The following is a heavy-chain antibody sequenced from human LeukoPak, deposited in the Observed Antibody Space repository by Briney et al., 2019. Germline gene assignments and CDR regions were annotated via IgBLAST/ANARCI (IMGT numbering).Heavy chain of an antibody. CDR2: IKQDGSEK. J-gene: IGHJ4*02. Sequence: GGSLRLTCAAPGFTFSSYWMSWVRQAPGKGLEWVANIKQDGSEKHYVDSVKGRFTISRDNAKNSLYLQMNSLRAEDTAVYYCASLVVVVAASDYWGQGTLVTVSS. D-gene: IGHD2-15*01. CDR1: GFTFSSYW. CDR3: ASLVVVVAASDY. V-gene: IGHV3-7*01.